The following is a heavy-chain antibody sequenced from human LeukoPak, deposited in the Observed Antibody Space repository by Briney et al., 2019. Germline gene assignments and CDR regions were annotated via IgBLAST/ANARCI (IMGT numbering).Heavy chain of an antibody. J-gene: IGHJ5*02. CDR3: AKESIAVAGTNWFDP. D-gene: IGHD6-19*01. V-gene: IGHV3-30*02. Sequence: AVKGRFTISRDNSKNTLYLQMNSLRAGDTAVYYCAKESIAVAGTNWFDPWGQGTLVTVSS.